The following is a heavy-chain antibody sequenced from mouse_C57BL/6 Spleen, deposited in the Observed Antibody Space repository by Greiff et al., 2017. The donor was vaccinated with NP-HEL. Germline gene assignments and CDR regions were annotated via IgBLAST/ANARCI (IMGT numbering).Heavy chain of an antibody. J-gene: IGHJ3*01. V-gene: IGHV2-2*01. CDR1: GFSLTSYG. CDR3: ARNYYYDYDSWFAY. CDR2: IWSGGST. D-gene: IGHD2-4*01. Sequence: QVHVKQSGPGLVQPSQSLSITCTVSGFSLTSYGVHWVRQSPGKGLEWLGVIWSGGSTDYNAAFISRLSISKDNSKSQVFFKMNSLQADDTAIYYCARNYYYDYDSWFAYWGQGTLVTVSA.